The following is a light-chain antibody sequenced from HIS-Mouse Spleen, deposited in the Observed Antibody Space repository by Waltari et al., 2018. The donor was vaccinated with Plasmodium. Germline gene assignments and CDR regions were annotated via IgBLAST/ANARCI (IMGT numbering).Light chain of an antibody. CDR2: AAS. J-gene: IGKJ4*01. V-gene: IGKV1-39*01. Sequence: DIQMTQSPSSLSASVGDRVTITCRANQSISSYLNWYKQKTGKAPKLLNYAASSLQSGVPSRFSGSGSGTDFTLTISSLQPEDFATYYCQQSYSTPPTFGGGTKVEIK. CDR1: QSISSY. CDR3: QQSYSTPPT.